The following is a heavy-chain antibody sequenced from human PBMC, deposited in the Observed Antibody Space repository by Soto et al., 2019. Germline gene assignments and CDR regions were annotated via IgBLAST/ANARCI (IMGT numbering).Heavy chain of an antibody. CDR2: ISAYNGNT. CDR3: ARFLLSGAGGYYHDY. J-gene: IGHJ4*02. CDR1: GYTFTSYG. Sequence: QVPLVQSGAEVKKPGASVKVSCKASGYTFTSYGISWVRQAPGQGLEWMGWISAYNGNTNYAQKLQGRVTMTTDTSTSTSYMELRSLRSEDTAVYYCARFLLSGAGGYYHDYWGQGTRVTVSS. D-gene: IGHD3-10*01. V-gene: IGHV1-18*01.